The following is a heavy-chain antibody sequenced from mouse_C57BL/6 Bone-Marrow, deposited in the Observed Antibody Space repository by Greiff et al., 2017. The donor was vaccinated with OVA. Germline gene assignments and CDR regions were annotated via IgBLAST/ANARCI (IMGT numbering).Heavy chain of an antibody. CDR1: GFTFSDYG. Sequence: DVQLVESGGGLVKPGGSLKLSCAASGFTFSDYGMHWVRQAPEKGLEWVAYISSGSSTIYYADTVKGRFTISRDNAKNTLFLQMTRLRSEDTAMYYCARHYYGSRGGWFAYWGQGTLVTVSA. CDR3: ARHYYGSRGGWFAY. D-gene: IGHD1-1*01. CDR2: ISSGSSTI. V-gene: IGHV5-17*01. J-gene: IGHJ3*01.